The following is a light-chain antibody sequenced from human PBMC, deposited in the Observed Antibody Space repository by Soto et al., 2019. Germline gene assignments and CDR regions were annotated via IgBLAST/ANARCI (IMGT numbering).Light chain of an antibody. CDR3: QQYGSSPFT. Sequence: EIVLTQSPGTLSLSPGERATLSCRASQSVSSSYLAWYQQQPGQAPRLLIYGYSIRATGIPDRFSGSGSGTDFTLTISRLEPEDFAVYYCQQYGSSPFTFGPGTKVDIK. CDR1: QSVSSSY. V-gene: IGKV3-20*01. J-gene: IGKJ3*01. CDR2: GYS.